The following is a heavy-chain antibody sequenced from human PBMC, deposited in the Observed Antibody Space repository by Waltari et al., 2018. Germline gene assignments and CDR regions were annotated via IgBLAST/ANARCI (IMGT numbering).Heavy chain of an antibody. CDR1: GRSISSHY. Sequence: QVQLQESGPGLVKPSETLSLTCTVSGRSISSHYWSWIQQPPGTGLEWIGYIYYSGSTNYNPSLKSRVTISVDTSKNQFSLKLSSVTAADTAVYYCARGRIAAAVPAFDYWGQGTLVTVSS. V-gene: IGHV4-59*11. CDR3: ARGRIAAAVPAFDY. D-gene: IGHD6-13*01. CDR2: IYYSGST. J-gene: IGHJ4*02.